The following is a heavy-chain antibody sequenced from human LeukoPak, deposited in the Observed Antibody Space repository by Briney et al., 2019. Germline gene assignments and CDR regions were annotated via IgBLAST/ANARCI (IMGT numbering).Heavy chain of an antibody. CDR2: ISTTSTYV. Sequence: GGSLRLSCAASGFPFRSYSMNWVRQAPGKGLDWVSSISTTSTYVYYVDSVKGRFTISRDNAKNSLYLQMNSLRAEDTAVYYCARDTYNWNYGYDYWGQGTLVTVSS. D-gene: IGHD1-7*01. CDR3: ARDTYNWNYGYDY. V-gene: IGHV3-21*01. J-gene: IGHJ4*02. CDR1: GFPFRSYS.